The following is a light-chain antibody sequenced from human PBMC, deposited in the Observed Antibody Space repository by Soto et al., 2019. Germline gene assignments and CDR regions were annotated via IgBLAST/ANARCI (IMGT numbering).Light chain of an antibody. CDR3: QQSYSTPRT. J-gene: IGKJ1*01. CDR2: AAS. Sequence: DIQLTQSPSSLSASVGYRCTITCRSSQRISTFLNWFQWKPGKAPKLLIYAASSLQSGVPSRFSGSGSGTDFTLTISSLQPEDFATYYCQQSYSTPRTFGQGTKVDI. CDR1: QRISTF. V-gene: IGKV1-39*01.